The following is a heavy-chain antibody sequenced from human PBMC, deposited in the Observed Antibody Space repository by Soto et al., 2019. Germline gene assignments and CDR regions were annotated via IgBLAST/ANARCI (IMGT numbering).Heavy chain of an antibody. D-gene: IGHD5-12*01. V-gene: IGHV1-2*02. CDR2: INPNSGGA. Sequence: QVQLVQSGAEVKKPGASVKVSCKASGYTFIGDYIHWVRQAPGQGLEWMGWINPNSGGAKYSQKFQAGVTMSSDTSISTAYVALSRLKSDDTAVYYCARSGGGYDLGDYWGQGTLVTVSS. CDR3: ARSGGGYDLGDY. CDR1: GYTFIGDY. J-gene: IGHJ4*02.